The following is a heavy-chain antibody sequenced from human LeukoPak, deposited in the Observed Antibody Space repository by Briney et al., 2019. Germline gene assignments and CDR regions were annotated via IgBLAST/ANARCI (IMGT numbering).Heavy chain of an antibody. D-gene: IGHD3-9*01. V-gene: IGHV4-34*01. CDR3: VRAEILTGYLSYYFDY. Sequence: SETLSLTCAVYGGSFSGYYWSWIRQPPGKGLEWIGEINHSGSTNYNPSLKSRVTISVDTSKNQFSLKLSSVTAADTAVYYCVRAEILTGYLSYYFDYWGQGTLVTVSS. CDR1: GGSFSGYY. J-gene: IGHJ4*02. CDR2: INHSGST.